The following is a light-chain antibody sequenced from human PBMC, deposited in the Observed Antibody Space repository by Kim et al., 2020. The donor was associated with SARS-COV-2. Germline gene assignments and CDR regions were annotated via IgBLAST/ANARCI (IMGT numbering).Light chain of an antibody. CDR1: SSNIGSNT. V-gene: IGLV1-44*01. CDR2: TDD. J-gene: IGLJ3*02. CDR3: ATWDDSLDVWM. Sequence: GERVTISGSGSSSNIGSNTVNWYQQFPGTAPQLLIDTDDRRPSGVSDRVSCSKSGTSASLAISALRSEDEADYYCATWDDSLDVWMFGGGTQLTVL.